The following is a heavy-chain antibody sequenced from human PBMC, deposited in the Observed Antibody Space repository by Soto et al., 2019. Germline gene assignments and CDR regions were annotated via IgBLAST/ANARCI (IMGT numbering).Heavy chain of an antibody. J-gene: IGHJ6*02. D-gene: IGHD3-10*01. CDR1: GFTVSSNC. Sequence: GGSLRLSCAASGFTVSSNCMSWVRQAPGKGLEWVSVIYSGGSTYYADSVKDRFTISRDNPKNTLYLQMNSLRAEDTAVYYCARDLGRSGTPYYYGMDVWGQGTTVTVSS. CDR3: ARDLGRSGTPYYYGMDV. V-gene: IGHV3-53*01. CDR2: IYSGGST.